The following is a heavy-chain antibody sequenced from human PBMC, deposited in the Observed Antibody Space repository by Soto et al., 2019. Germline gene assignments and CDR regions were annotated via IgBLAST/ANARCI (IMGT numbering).Heavy chain of an antibody. V-gene: IGHV3-73*01. Sequence: GGSLRLSCAASGFSFSGSTLHWVRQASGKGLEWVGHITSKPDSYSTVYAESVKGRFSISRDDLNNMAFLQMNSLKSEDSAVYFCTRSYENNAYYFDHWGQGTLVTVSS. CDR2: ITSKPDSYST. J-gene: IGHJ1*01. D-gene: IGHD3-16*01. CDR1: GFSFSGST. CDR3: TRSYENNAYYFDH.